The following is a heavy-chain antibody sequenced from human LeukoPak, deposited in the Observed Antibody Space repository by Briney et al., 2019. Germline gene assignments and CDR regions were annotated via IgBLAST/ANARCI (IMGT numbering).Heavy chain of an antibody. CDR3: ARDAGRHPSTQRYCSGGSCYPGAFDI. Sequence: PSETLSLTCTVSGGSISSYYWSWIRQPPGKGLEWIGYIYYSGSTNYNPSLKSRVTISVDTSKNQFSLKLSSVTAADTAVYYCARDAGRHPSTQRYCSGGSCYPGAFDIWGQGTTVTVSS. D-gene: IGHD2-15*01. CDR2: IYYSGST. J-gene: IGHJ3*02. CDR1: GGSISSYY. V-gene: IGHV4-59*12.